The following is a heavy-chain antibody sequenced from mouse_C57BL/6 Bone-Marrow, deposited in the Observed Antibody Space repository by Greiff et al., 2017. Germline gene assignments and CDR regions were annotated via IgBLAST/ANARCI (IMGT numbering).Heavy chain of an antibody. CDR3: ARGDYYASYYFDY. CDR1: GYTFTSSW. V-gene: IGHV1-53*01. D-gene: IGHD1-1*01. Sequence: QVQLQQPGTELVKPGASVKLSCKASGYTFTSSWMHWVKQRPGQGLEWIGNINPSNGGINYNGKFKSKATLTVDKSSSTAYMQLSSRTSKDSAVYYCARGDYYASYYFDYWGRGTTLTVSS. CDR2: INPSNGGI. J-gene: IGHJ2*01.